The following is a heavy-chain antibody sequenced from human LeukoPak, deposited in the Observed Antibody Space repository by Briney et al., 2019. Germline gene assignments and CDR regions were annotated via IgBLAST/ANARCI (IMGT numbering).Heavy chain of an antibody. D-gene: IGHD6-13*01. CDR3: AKDSIAAAGTGGWFDP. CDR1: GFTFDDYA. Sequence: GGSLRLSCAASGFTFDDYAMHWVRQAPGKGLEWVSGISWNSGSIGYADSVKGRFTISRDNAKNSLYLQMNSLRAEDTALYYCAKDSIAAAGTGGWFDPWGQGTLVTVSS. V-gene: IGHV3-9*01. J-gene: IGHJ5*02. CDR2: ISWNSGSI.